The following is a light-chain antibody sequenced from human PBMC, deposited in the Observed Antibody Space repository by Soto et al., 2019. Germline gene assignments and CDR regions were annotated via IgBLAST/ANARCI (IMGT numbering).Light chain of an antibody. J-gene: IGLJ2*01. CDR1: SSNIGNND. V-gene: IGLV1-36*01. CDR2: YDD. Sequence: QSVLTQPPSVSEAPRQRVTISCSGSSSNIGNNDVNWYQQLPGKAPKLLIYYDDLLPSGVSDRFSGSRSGTSASLAISGLQYEDEADYYCAAWDDSLNGPVFGGGTKLTVL. CDR3: AAWDDSLNGPV.